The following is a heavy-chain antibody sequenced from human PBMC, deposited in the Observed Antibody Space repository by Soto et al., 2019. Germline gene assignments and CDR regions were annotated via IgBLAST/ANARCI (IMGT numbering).Heavy chain of an antibody. V-gene: IGHV3-53*04. CDR2: IYSGGSK. J-gene: IGHJ6*03. D-gene: IGHD2-15*01. CDR3: ARDLYPMDV. CDR1: GFTVSSYY. Sequence: EVQLVESGGGLVKPGGSLRLSCAASGFTVSSYYMSWVRQAPGKGLEWVSVIYSGGSKYYADSVKCLFTISRHNYNNTMSLQMNSMIAEDTAVYYCARDLYPMDVWGKGTTVTVSS.